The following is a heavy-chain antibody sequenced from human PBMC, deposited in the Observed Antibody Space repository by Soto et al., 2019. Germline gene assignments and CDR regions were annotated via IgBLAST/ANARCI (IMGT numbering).Heavy chain of an antibody. CDR2: IIPIFGTA. CDR1: GGTFSSYA. J-gene: IGHJ6*02. Sequence: GASVKVSFKASGGTFSSYAISWLRQAPGQGLEWMGGIIPIFGTANYAQKFQGRVTITADESTSTAYMELSSLRSEDTAVYYCARDMVRDNPGYYYYGMDVWGQGTTVTVSS. D-gene: IGHD3-10*01. V-gene: IGHV1-69*13. CDR3: ARDMVRDNPGYYYYGMDV.